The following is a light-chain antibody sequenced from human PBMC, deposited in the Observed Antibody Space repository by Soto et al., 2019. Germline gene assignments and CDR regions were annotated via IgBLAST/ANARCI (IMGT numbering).Light chain of an antibody. CDR3: ASYASSNTVL. CDR1: SSDIGGYNY. Sequence: QSALTQPASVSGSPGQSITISCTGTSSDIGGYNYVSWYQQHPGKAPKLMIYDVSDRPSGVSNRFSGSKSGNTASQTISGLQAEDEADYYCASYASSNTVLFGGGTKLTVL. J-gene: IGLJ2*01. CDR2: DVS. V-gene: IGLV2-14*03.